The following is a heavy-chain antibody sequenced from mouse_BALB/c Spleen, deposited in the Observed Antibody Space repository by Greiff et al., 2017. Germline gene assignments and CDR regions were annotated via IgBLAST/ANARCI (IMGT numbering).Heavy chain of an antibody. CDR2: ISSGGST. J-gene: IGHJ4*01. CDR1: GFTFSSYA. CDR3: ARGDGDYYLYAMDY. Sequence: EVMLVESGGGLVKPGGSLKLSCAASGFTFSSYAMSWVRQTPEKRLEWVASISSGGSTYYPDSVKGRFTISRDNARNILYLQMSSLRSEDTAMYYGARGDGDYYLYAMDYWGQGTSVTVSS. D-gene: IGHD2-3*01. V-gene: IGHV5-6-5*01.